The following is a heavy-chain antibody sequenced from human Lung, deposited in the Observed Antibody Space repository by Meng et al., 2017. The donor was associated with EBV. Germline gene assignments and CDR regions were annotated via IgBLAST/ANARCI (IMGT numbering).Heavy chain of an antibody. D-gene: IGHD3-3*02. Sequence: QVESGEASVPPGVFLKLSCASSGFTFSSYCMHWVLQAPGKGLEWISRTNENGRPTTYADSVKGRFTISRDNTKNTLYLQMNSLRAEDTALYFCSRDLAGPYDDWGQGTLVTVSS. CDR3: SRDLAGPYDD. CDR2: TNENGRPT. J-gene: IGHJ4*02. CDR1: GFTFSSYC. V-gene: IGHV3-74*01.